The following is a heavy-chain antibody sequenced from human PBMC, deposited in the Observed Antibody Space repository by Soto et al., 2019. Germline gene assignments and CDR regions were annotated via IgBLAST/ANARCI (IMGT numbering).Heavy chain of an antibody. CDR2: IYYSGST. Sequence: QVQLQEPGPGLVKPSETLSLTCTVSGGSINSYYWSWIRQPPGKGLEWIGYIYYSGSTNYNPSLKSRVTISVDTSKNQFSLKLSSVTAADTAVYYCARGRSDTVVVPAAMVALDLWGRGTMVTVSS. CDR3: ARGRSDTVVVPAAMVALDL. V-gene: IGHV4-59*01. CDR1: GGSINSYY. D-gene: IGHD2-2*01. J-gene: IGHJ3*01.